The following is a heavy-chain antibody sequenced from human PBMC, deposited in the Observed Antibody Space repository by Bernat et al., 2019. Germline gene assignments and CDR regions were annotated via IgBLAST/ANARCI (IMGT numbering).Heavy chain of an antibody. D-gene: IGHD3-10*01. CDR3: ARAPYYYGSGSFAWFDP. CDR2: ITWNGGST. CDR1: GFTFDDYG. Sequence: EVQLVESGGGVVRPGGSLRLSCAASGFTFDDYGMSWVRQAPGKGLECVSGITWNGGSTGYADSVKCRFTISRDNAKNSLYLQMNSLRAEDTALYYCARAPYYYGSGSFAWFDPWGQGTLVTVSS. J-gene: IGHJ5*02. V-gene: IGHV3-20*04.